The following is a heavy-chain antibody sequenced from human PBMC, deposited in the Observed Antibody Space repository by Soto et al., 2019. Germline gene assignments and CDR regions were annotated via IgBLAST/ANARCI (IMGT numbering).Heavy chain of an antibody. Sequence: GASVKVSCKASGYTFTTYDINWVRQAPGQGLEWMGWMNPSTGKAGYAKKFQGRVTMTRDNSISTAYMELSSLRSEDTAVYYCARRKERSGPNYFDYWGLGTLVTVSS. CDR1: GYTFTTYD. V-gene: IGHV1-8*01. J-gene: IGHJ4*02. CDR2: MNPSTGKA. CDR3: ARRKERSGPNYFDY. D-gene: IGHD6-25*01.